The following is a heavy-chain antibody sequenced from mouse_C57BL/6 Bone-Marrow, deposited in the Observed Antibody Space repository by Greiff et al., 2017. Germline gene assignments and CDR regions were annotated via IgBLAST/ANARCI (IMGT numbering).Heavy chain of an antibody. Sequence: QVQLQQSGPELVKPGASVKISCKASGYAFSSSWMNWVKQRPGKGLEWIGRIYPGDGDTNYNGKFKGKATLTADKSSSTAYMQLSSLTSEDSAVYFCAREKWLLRGDYWGQGTTLTVSS. CDR1: GYAFSSSW. CDR3: AREKWLLRGDY. CDR2: IYPGDGDT. D-gene: IGHD2-3*01. J-gene: IGHJ2*01. V-gene: IGHV1-82*01.